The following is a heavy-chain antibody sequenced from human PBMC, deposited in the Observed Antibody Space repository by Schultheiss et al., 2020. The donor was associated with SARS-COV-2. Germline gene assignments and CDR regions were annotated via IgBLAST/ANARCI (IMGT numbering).Heavy chain of an antibody. V-gene: IGHV3-23*01. CDR2: MSSSGTTV. CDR3: ARAEKSTIFGVVTHYYYYYGMDV. Sequence: GGSLRLSCAASGFTFSSYAMSWVRQAPGKGLEWVSYMSSSGTTVHYADSVKGRFTISRDNSKNTLYLQMNSLRAEDTAVYYCARAEKSTIFGVVTHYYYYYGMDVWGQGTTVTVSS. D-gene: IGHD3-3*01. J-gene: IGHJ6*02. CDR1: GFTFSSYA.